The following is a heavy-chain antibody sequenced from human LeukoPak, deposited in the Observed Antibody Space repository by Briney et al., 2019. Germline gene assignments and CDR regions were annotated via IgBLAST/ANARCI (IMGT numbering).Heavy chain of an antibody. J-gene: IGHJ4*02. CDR2: ISAYSGNK. Sequence: ASVKVSCTASGFTFTSYGISWVRQAPGQGLECVGWISAYSGNKYYAQKFQGRLTMTTDTSTSTAYMEPRSHKSDDTAVYYCASIPPILRFLEWSLLHSTYYFDYWGQGTLVTVSS. V-gene: IGHV1-18*01. CDR3: ASIPPILRFLEWSLLHSTYYFDY. CDR1: GFTFTSYG. D-gene: IGHD3-3*01.